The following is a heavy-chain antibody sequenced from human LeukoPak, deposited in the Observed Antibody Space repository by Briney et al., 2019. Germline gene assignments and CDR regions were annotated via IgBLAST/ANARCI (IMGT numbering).Heavy chain of an antibody. J-gene: IGHJ4*02. CDR2: IIPIFGTA. CDR3: ARGSYDYVWGSPTPYYFDY. CDR1: GYTFTGYY. D-gene: IGHD3-16*01. Sequence: SVKVSCKASGYTFTGYYMHWVRQAPGQGLEWMGRIIPIFGTANYAQKFQGRVTITTDESTSTAYMELSSLRSEDTAVYYCARGSYDYVWGSPTPYYFDYWGQGTLVTVSS. V-gene: IGHV1-69*05.